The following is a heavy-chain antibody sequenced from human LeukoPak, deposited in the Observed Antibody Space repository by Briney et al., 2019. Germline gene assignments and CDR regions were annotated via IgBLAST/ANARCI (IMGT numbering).Heavy chain of an antibody. CDR1: GFTFSSYS. D-gene: IGHD6-6*01. V-gene: IGHV3-48*01. CDR2: ISSRSSTI. CDR3: ARDPYYSSLKPNDY. J-gene: IGHJ4*02. Sequence: PGGSLRLSCAASGFTFSSYSMNWVRQAPGKGLEWVSYISSRSSTIYYADSVKGRFTISRDDAKNSLYLQMNSLRAEDTAVYYCARDPYYSSLKPNDYWGQGTLVTVSS.